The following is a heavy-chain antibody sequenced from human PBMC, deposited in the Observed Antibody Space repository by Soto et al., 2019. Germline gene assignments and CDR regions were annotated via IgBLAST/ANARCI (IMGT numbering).Heavy chain of an antibody. V-gene: IGHV1-2*02. D-gene: IGHD2-2*01. J-gene: IGHJ5*02. CDR2: INPNSGGT. Sequence: ASVKVSCKSSGYSFTGYYMHWVRQAPGQGLEWMGWINPNSGGTNYAQKFQGRVTMTRDTSISTAYMELSRLRSDDTAVYYCARDGTRPLPRGGSINTKKNWFDPWGQGTLVTVSS. CDR3: ARDGTRPLPRGGSINTKKNWFDP. CDR1: GYSFTGYY.